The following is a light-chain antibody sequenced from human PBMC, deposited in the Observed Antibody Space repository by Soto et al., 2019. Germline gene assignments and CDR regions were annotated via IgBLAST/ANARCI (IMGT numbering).Light chain of an antibody. V-gene: IGLV2-14*01. CDR2: EVT. CDR3: SSFTSRFTFV. Sequence: VLTQPASVSGSPGQSIAISCTGTRSDVGAYNYVSWYQQHPGKAPKLMISEVTNRPSGVSDRFSGSKSGNTASLTISGLQAEDEADYYCSSFTSRFTFVFGTGTKGTV. J-gene: IGLJ1*01. CDR1: RSDVGAYNY.